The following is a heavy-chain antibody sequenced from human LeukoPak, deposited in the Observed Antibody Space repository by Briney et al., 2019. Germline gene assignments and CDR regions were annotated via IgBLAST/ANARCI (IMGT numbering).Heavy chain of an antibody. CDR3: AKGPHYYYDSSGYYYAFGAFDI. CDR1: GFTFSDYN. Sequence: GGSLRLSCAASGFTFSDYNMRWIRQAPGKGLEWVSSISRSGSTKYYADSVKGRFTISRDNAKNSLFLQMNSLRAEDTAVYYCAKGPHYYYDSSGYYYAFGAFDIWGQGTMVTVSS. D-gene: IGHD3-22*01. CDR2: ISRSGSTK. V-gene: IGHV3-11*01. J-gene: IGHJ3*02.